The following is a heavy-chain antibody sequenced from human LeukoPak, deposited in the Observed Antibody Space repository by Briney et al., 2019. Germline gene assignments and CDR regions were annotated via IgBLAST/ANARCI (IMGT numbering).Heavy chain of an antibody. J-gene: IGHJ4*02. CDR2: ISSSSSYI. D-gene: IGHD4-11*01. V-gene: IGHV3-21*01. CDR3: ARGGGRGDYSFDY. Sequence: SGGSLRLSCAASGFTFSSYSMNWVRQAPGKGLEWVSSISSSSSYIYYADSVKGRFTISRDNAKNSLYLQMNSLRAEDTAVYYCARGGGRGDYSFDYWGQGTLVTVSS. CDR1: GFTFSSYS.